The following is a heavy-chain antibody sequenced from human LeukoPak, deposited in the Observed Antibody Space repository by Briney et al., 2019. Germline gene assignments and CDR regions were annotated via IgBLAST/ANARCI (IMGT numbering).Heavy chain of an antibody. CDR3: ARVGDWGTVTTPRFDY. D-gene: IGHD4-17*01. V-gene: IGHV4-34*01. J-gene: IGHJ4*02. Sequence: GSLRLSRAASGFTFSSYAMSWVRQAPGKGLEWIGEINHSGSTNYNPSLKSRVTISVDTSKNQFSLKLSSVTAADTAVYYCARVGDWGTVTTPRFDYWGQGTLVTVSS. CDR2: INHSGST. CDR1: GFTFSSYA.